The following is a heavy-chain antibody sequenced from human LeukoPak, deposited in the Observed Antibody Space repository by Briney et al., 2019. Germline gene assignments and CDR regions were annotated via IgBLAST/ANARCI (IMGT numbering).Heavy chain of an antibody. CDR2: INPSGGST. D-gene: IGHD1-26*01. J-gene: IGHJ5*02. Sequence: ASVKVSCKASGYTFTSYYMHWVQQAPGQGLEWMGIINPSGGSTSYAQKFQGRVTMTRDTSTSTVYMELSSLRSEDTAVYYCARVPFQWELLRDWEVNWFDPWGQGTLVTVSS. CDR1: GYTFTSYY. V-gene: IGHV1-46*01. CDR3: ARVPFQWELLRDWEVNWFDP.